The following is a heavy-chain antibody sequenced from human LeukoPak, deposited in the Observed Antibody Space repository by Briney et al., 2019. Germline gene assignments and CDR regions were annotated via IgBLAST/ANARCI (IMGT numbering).Heavy chain of an antibody. Sequence: SGGSLRLSCAASGFTFSNAWMSWVRQAPGKGLEWVGRIKSKTDGGTIEYAAPVKGRFTISRDDSKNTLYLQINSLKTEDTAVYYCTTCPPTTVPDYWGQGTLVTVSS. CDR3: TTCPPTTVPDY. CDR2: IKSKTDGGTI. D-gene: IGHD4-11*01. V-gene: IGHV3-15*01. J-gene: IGHJ4*02. CDR1: GFTFSNAW.